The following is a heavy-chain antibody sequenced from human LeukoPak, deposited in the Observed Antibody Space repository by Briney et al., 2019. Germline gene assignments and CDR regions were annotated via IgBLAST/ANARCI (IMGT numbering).Heavy chain of an antibody. V-gene: IGHV5-51*03. J-gene: IGHJ4*02. CDR3: ASQGLWFGEQPDY. D-gene: IGHD3-10*01. CDR1: GYSFTTYW. CDR2: IYPGDSDT. Sequence: KPGDSLKISCKGSGYSFTTYWIGWVRQMPGKGLEWMGIIYPGDSDTRYSPSFQGQVTISADKSISTAYLQWSSLKASDTAMYYCASQGLWFGEQPDYWGQGTLVTVSS.